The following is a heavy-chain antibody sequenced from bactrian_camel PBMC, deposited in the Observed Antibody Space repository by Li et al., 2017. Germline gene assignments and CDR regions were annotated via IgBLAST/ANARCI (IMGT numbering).Heavy chain of an antibody. CDR2: AYSDNSGT. V-gene: IGHV3-2*01. D-gene: IGHD3*01. CDR1: GFTYGTYH. J-gene: IGHJ4*01. Sequence: HVQLVESGGGLVQPGGSLTLSCAASGFTYGTYHMSWVRQALGKGPEWESTAYSDNSGTYYAASVKGRFTISRDDAKNTLYLQLNSLKTEDTAMYYCAKEPYDYCSGSWFYWGQRTQVTVS. CDR3: AKEPYDYCSGSWFY.